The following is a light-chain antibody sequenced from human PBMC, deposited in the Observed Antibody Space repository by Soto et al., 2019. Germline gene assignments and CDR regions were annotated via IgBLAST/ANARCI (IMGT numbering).Light chain of an antibody. CDR3: QQEYNLPPLT. Sequence: PGERVTLSCRASQSVSSSYLTWYQQKPGQAPRLLIYGASTRATGIPARFSGSGSGTDFTLTISSLQPEDFAVYYCQQEYNLPPLTFGPGTKVDIK. CDR1: QSVSSSY. CDR2: GAS. V-gene: IGKV3D-7*01. J-gene: IGKJ3*01.